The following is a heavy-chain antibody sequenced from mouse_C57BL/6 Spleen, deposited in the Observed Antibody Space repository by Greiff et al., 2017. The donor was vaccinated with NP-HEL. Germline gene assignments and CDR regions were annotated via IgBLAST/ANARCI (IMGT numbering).Heavy chain of an antibody. CDR2: IDPETGGT. V-gene: IGHV1-15*01. CDR3: TRYDYDRGYFDY. Sequence: QVQLQQSGAELVRPGASVTLSCKASGYTFTDYEMHWVKQTPVHGLEWIGAIDPETGGTAYNQKFKGKAILTADKSSSTAYMELRSLTSEDSAVYYCTRYDYDRGYFDYWGQGTTLTVSS. CDR1: GYTFTDYE. J-gene: IGHJ2*01. D-gene: IGHD2-4*01.